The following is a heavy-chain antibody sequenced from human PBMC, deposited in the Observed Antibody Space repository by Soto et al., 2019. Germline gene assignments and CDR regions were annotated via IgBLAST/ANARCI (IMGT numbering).Heavy chain of an antibody. Sequence: PGGSLRLSCVVSGFTFSNTWMSWVRRAPGKGLEWVGRIKTKADGGTADYAAPVRGRFTISRDDSKNTLYLQMNSLKSEDTALYYCTKGVFNPGVFDSWGQGTVVTVSS. CDR3: TKGVFNPGVFDS. CDR1: GFTFSNTW. CDR2: IKTKADGGTA. D-gene: IGHD3-16*01. J-gene: IGHJ4*02. V-gene: IGHV3-15*01.